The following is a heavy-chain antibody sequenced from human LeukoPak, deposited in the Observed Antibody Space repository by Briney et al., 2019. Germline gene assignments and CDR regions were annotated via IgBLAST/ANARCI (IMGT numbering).Heavy chain of an antibody. Sequence: ASVKLSCKASGGTFSSYAISWVRHVPGQGLEWMGGIIPIFGTTNYAQKFQGRVTITADESTSTAYMELSSLRSEDTAVYYCASYYYDSSGYYYYSDYWGQGTLVAVSS. CDR2: IIPIFGTT. CDR1: GGTFSSYA. V-gene: IGHV1-69*13. J-gene: IGHJ4*02. CDR3: ASYYYDSSGYYYYSDY. D-gene: IGHD3-22*01.